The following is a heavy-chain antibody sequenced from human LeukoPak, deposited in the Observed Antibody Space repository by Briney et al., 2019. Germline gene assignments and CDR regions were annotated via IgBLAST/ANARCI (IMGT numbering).Heavy chain of an antibody. CDR3: ASAHDSSGYYTHDAFDI. D-gene: IGHD3-22*01. CDR2: IIPIFGTA. V-gene: IGHV1-69*13. CDR1: GGTFSSYA. Sequence: SVKVSCKASGGTFSSYAISRVRQAPGQGLEWMGGIIPIFGTANYAQKFQGRVTITADESTSTAYMELSSLRSEDTAVYYCASAHDSSGYYTHDAFDIWGQGTMVTVSS. J-gene: IGHJ3*02.